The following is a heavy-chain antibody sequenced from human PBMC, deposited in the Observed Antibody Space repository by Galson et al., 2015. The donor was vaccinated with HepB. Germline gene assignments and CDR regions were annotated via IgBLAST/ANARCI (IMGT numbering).Heavy chain of an antibody. CDR2: INPSGGST. CDR1: GYTFTSYY. V-gene: IGHV1-46*01. Sequence: SVKVSCKASGYTFTSYYVHWVGQAPGQGLEWMGIINPSGGSTNYAQKFQGRVTMTTDTSTSTVYMELSSLRSEDTAVYYCARDSPTERSGSYYVDGDFDIWGQGTMVTVSS. CDR3: ARDSPTERSGSYYVDGDFDI. J-gene: IGHJ3*02. D-gene: IGHD1-26*01.